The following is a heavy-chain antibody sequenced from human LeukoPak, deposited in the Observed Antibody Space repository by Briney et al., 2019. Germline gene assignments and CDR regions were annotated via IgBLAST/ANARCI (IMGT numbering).Heavy chain of an antibody. J-gene: IGHJ5*02. V-gene: IGHV4-38-2*02. CDR2: IYHSGST. CDR1: GYSISSGYY. D-gene: IGHD3-10*01. Sequence: SETLSLTCAVSGYSISSGYYWGWIRQPPGKGLEWIGSIYHSGSTYYNPSLKSRVTISVDTSKNQFSLKLSSVTAADTAVYYCARDLRFYGSGSLNWFDPWGQGTLVTVSS. CDR3: ARDLRFYGSGSLNWFDP.